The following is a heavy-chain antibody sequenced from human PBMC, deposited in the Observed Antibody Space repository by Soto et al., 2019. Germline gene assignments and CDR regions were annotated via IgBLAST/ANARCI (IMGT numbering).Heavy chain of an antibody. V-gene: IGHV2-5*02. CDR3: AHSKYSRSSFDY. Sequence: SGPTLVNPTQTLTLTCTFSGFSLSTSDVGVGWIRQPPGKALEWLAIIYWDDDKRNSPSLKSRLTITKDTSKNQVVLTVTNMDPVDTATYYCAHSKYSRSSFDYWGQGTLVTVSS. D-gene: IGHD6-6*01. CDR2: IYWDDDK. J-gene: IGHJ4*02. CDR1: GFSLSTSDVG.